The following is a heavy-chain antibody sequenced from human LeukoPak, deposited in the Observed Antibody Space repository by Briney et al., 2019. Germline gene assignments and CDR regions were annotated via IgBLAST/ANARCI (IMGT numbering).Heavy chain of an antibody. CDR2: IHPSGIT. CDR1: GDSISSFY. D-gene: IGHD2-15*01. V-gene: IGHV4-4*07. Sequence: SETLSLTCTVSGDSISSFYWSWIRQPAGKGLEWIGRIHPSGITSYNPSLESRVTMSADTSKNQFSLKLSSVTAADTAVYFCARDIEGGSKDWFDSWGQGALVTVSS. J-gene: IGHJ5*01. CDR3: ARDIEGGSKDWFDS.